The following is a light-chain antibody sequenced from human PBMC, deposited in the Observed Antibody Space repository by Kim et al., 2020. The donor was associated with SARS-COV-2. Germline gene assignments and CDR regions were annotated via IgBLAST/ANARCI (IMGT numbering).Light chain of an antibody. V-gene: IGLV3-19*02. Sequence: SSELTQDPAVSVALGQTVRITCQGDSLRSYYASWYQQKPGQAPVRVIFGENNRPSGIPDRFSGSRSGNTASLTITGAQAEDEADYYCNSWDSSGNSLVFGGGTQLTVL. CDR3: NSWDSSGNSLV. CDR2: GEN. CDR1: SLRSYY. J-gene: IGLJ3*02.